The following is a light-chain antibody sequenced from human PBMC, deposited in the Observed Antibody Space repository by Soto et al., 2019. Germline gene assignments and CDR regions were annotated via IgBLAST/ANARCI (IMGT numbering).Light chain of an antibody. CDR2: GAS. CDR3: HQYGTAPRT. Sequence: VLTQSPGTLSLSPGERSTLSCRASQSVAANYLAWYQKKRAQAPRLLIYGASSRATGIPDRFSGSGSGTDFTLTISRLEPEDFSVYYCHQYGTAPRTFGPGTKVDIK. CDR1: QSVAANY. V-gene: IGKV3-20*01. J-gene: IGKJ3*01.